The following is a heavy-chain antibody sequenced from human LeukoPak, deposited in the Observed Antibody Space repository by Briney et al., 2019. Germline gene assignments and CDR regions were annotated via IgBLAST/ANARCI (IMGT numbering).Heavy chain of an antibody. CDR1: GYSFTDYY. CDR3: ATYTSAIQYFLY. J-gene: IGHJ4*02. V-gene: IGHV1-2*02. CDR2: VNPSGGAT. Sequence: ASLKVSCKASGYSFTDYYIHWVRQAPGQGREWRGWVNPSGGATKYAQKFQDRVTMTRDTSISTAYLELSGLTSDDTAVYYCATYTSAIQYFLYWGLGTLVTVSS. D-gene: IGHD6-19*01.